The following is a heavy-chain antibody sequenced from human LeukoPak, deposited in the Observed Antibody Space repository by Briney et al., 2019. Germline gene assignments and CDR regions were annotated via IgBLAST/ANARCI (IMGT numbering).Heavy chain of an antibody. CDR1: GGSISSYY. V-gene: IGHV4-4*07. D-gene: IGHD5-18*01. CDR2: IYTSGST. Sequence: PSETLSLTCTVSGGSISSYYWSWIRQPAGKGLEWIGRIYTSGSTNYNPSLKSRVTMSVDTSKNQFSLKLSSVTAADTAVYYCARARGIQLWLTRRTGGPLAFDIWGQGTMVTVSS. J-gene: IGHJ3*02. CDR3: ARARGIQLWLTRRTGGPLAFDI.